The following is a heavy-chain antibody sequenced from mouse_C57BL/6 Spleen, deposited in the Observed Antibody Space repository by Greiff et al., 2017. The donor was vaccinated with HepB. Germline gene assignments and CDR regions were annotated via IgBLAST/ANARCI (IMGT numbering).Heavy chain of an antibody. CDR2: ISSGGSYT. CDR3: ARDYYGSSSPFYYAMDD. J-gene: IGHJ4*01. Sequence: EVHLVESGGDLVKPGGSLKLSCAASGFTFSSYGMSWVRQTPDKRLEWVATISSGGSYTYYPDSVKGRFTISRDNAKNTLYLQMSSLKSKDTAMYYCARDYYGSSSPFYYAMDDWGQGTSVTVSS. CDR1: GFTFSSYG. D-gene: IGHD1-1*01. V-gene: IGHV5-6*01.